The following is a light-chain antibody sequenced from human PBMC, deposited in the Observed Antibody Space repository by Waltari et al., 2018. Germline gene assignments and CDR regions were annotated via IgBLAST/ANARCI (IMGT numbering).Light chain of an antibody. CDR2: GAS. J-gene: IGKJ2*01. V-gene: IGKV3-20*01. Sequence: EIVLTQFPGTLSLSPGERATLSCRASQSVSSSYLSWYQQKPGQAPRLLTYGASSRATGIPDRFSDSGSGTDFTLTISGLDPEDFAVYYCQQYGSSLYTFGQGTKLEIK. CDR1: QSVSSSY. CDR3: QQYGSSLYT.